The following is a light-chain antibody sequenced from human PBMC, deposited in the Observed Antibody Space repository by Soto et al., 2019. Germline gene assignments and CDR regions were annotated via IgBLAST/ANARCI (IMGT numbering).Light chain of an antibody. CDR3: HVWDISGDQVV. CDR2: ADS. J-gene: IGLJ2*01. Sequence: SYELTQPPSVSVAPGQTATFTCGADTIGSKSVHWYQKKPGQAPLLVVFADSDRPPGIPARFSAFNSGNTAILTISMVEDGDEADYYCHVWDISGDQVVFGGGTKLTVL. V-gene: IGLV3-21*02. CDR1: TIGSKS.